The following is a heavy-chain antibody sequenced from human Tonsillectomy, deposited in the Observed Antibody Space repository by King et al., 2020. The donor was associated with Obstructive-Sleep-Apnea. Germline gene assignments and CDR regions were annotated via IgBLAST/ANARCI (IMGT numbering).Heavy chain of an antibody. Sequence: VQLQQWGAGLLKPSETLSLTCAVYGGSFSGYYWSWIRQPPGKGLEWIGEINHSGSTNYNPSLKSRVTISVDTSKNQFSLKLSSVTAADTAVYYCAATSYGDYNWFDPLGQGTLVTVSS. CDR3: AATSYGDYNWFDP. D-gene: IGHD4-17*01. CDR2: INHSGST. CDR1: GGSFSGYY. V-gene: IGHV4-34*01. J-gene: IGHJ5*02.